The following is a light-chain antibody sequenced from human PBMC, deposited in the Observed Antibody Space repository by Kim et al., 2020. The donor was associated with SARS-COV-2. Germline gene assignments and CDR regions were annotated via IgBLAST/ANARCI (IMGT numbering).Light chain of an antibody. J-gene: IGLJ3*02. V-gene: IGLV3-21*04. CDR2: YDS. CDR1: NIGSKS. CDR3: QVWDSSSDQV. Sequence: SYELTQPPSVSVAPGKTARITCGGNNIGSKSVHWYQQKPGQAPVLVIYYDSDRPSGIPERFSGSNSGNTATLTISRVEAGDEADLYCQVWDSSSDQVFGG.